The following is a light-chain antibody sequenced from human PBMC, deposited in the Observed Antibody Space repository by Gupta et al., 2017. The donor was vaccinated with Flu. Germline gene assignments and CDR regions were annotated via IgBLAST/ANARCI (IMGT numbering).Light chain of an antibody. V-gene: IGKV1-39*01. CDR3: QQTSGSPPT. J-gene: IGKJ4*01. Sequence: IELTQSPSSLSSSVGDRVTITCRASEGVIIYLNWYQQRPGKAPQLLIFGASNLESGVPSRFSGRGSVTDFTLTISSLQPEDSGTYFCQQTSGSPPTFGGGTKVEI. CDR2: GAS. CDR1: EGVIIY.